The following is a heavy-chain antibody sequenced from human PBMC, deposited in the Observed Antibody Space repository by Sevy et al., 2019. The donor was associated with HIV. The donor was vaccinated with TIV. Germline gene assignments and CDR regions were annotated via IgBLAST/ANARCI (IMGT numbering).Heavy chain of an antibody. CDR2: ILYDGSKK. Sequence: RGSLRLSCATSGFSFSWYDIQWVRQAPGKGLEWVAFILYDGSKKYYGDSVKGRFTISRDNSMNTLYLQMNSLRVEDTAVYYCARDHPDKDGMDVWGQGTMVTVSS. CDR1: GFSFSWYD. J-gene: IGHJ6*02. D-gene: IGHD2-15*01. CDR3: ARDHPDKDGMDV. V-gene: IGHV3-30*02.